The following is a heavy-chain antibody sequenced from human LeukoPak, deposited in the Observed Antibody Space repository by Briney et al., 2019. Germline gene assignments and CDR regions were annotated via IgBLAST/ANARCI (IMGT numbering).Heavy chain of an antibody. J-gene: IGHJ5*02. V-gene: IGHV4-39*01. Sequence: PSETLSLTCTVSGGSISSSNYYWGWIRQPPGKGLEWIGSIYYSGSTHYNPSLKSRVTISVDTSKNQSSLKLSSVTAADTAVYYCARNESVVVVAPATLRYNYFVPRGQGTLVTVSS. CDR2: IYYSGST. D-gene: IGHD2-15*01. CDR3: ARNESVVVVAPATLRYNYFVP. CDR1: GGSISSSNYY.